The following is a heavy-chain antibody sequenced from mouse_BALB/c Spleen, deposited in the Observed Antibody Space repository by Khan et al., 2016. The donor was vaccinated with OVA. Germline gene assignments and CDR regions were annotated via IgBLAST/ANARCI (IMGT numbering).Heavy chain of an antibody. D-gene: IGHD1-1*01. CDR1: GYSITSDYT. J-gene: IGHJ2*01. CDR3: ARDYGSSYLFFDY. Sequence: EVQLQESGPGLVKPSQSLSLTCTVTGYSITSDYTWNWIRQFPGNKLEWMAYITYSGSTGYNPSLKGRISITRDPSKNQFFLQLNAVTTEDTATDFCARDYGSSYLFFDYWGQGTTLTVSS. V-gene: IGHV3-2*02. CDR2: ITYSGST.